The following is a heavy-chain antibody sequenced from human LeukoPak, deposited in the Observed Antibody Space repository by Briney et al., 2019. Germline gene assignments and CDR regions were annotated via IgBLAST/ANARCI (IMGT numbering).Heavy chain of an antibody. CDR3: AKGTHSSSWHWYDP. CDR1: GFTFSSYA. CDR2: ISGSGGST. V-gene: IGHV3-23*01. J-gene: IGHJ5*02. D-gene: IGHD6-13*01. Sequence: GGSLRLSCAASGFTFSSYAMSWVRQAPGKGLEWVSAISGSGGSTYYADSVKGRFTISRDNSKNTLYLHMNSLRAEDTAVYYCAKGTHSSSWHWYDPWGQGTLVTVSS.